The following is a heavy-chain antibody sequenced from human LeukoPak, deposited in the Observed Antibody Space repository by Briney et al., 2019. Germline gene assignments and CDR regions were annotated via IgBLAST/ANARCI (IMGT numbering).Heavy chain of an antibody. CDR3: ARDWLRFLEWSSALNWFDP. CDR2: IYTSGST. V-gene: IGHV4-4*07. J-gene: IGHJ5*02. CDR1: GGSISSYY. Sequence: SETLSLTCTVSGGSISSYYWSWIRQPAGKGLEWIGRIYTSGSTNYNPSLKSRVTMSVDTSKNQFSLKLSSVTAADTAVYYCARDWLRFLEWSSALNWFDPWGQGTLVTVSS. D-gene: IGHD3-3*01.